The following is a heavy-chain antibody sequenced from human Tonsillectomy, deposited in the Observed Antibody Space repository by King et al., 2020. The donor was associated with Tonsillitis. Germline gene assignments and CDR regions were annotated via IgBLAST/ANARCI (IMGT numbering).Heavy chain of an antibody. J-gene: IGHJ6*03. V-gene: IGHV1-69*09. CDR2: IIPILGIA. Sequence: QLVQSGAEVKKPGSSVKVSCKASGGTFSSYAISWVRQAPGQGLEWMGRIIPILGIANYAQKFQGRVTITADKSTSTAYMELSSLRSEDTAVYYCARDLYYYYYYMDVWGKGTTVTVSS. CDR1: GGTFSSYA. CDR3: ARDLYYYYYYMDV.